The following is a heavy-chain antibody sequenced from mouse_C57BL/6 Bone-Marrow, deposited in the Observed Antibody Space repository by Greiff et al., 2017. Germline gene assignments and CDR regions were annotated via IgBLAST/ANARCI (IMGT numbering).Heavy chain of an antibody. CDR3: ARPGEVTTQLAY. J-gene: IGHJ3*01. Sequence: QVQLQQSGAELARPGASVKLSCKASGYTFTSYGISWVKQRTGQGLEWIGEIYPRSGNTYYNEKFKGKATLTADKSSSTAYMELRSLTSEDSAVYFCARPGEVTTQLAYWGQGTLVTVSA. CDR1: GYTFTSYG. CDR2: IYPRSGNT. D-gene: IGHD2-2*01. V-gene: IGHV1-81*01.